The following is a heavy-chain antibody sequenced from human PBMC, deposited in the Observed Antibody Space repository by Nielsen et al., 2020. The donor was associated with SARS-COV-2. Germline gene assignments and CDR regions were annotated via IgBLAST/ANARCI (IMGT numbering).Heavy chain of an antibody. CDR3: ARDRLFNYPLDY. J-gene: IGHJ4*02. D-gene: IGHD3-22*01. CDR2: IYYSGSS. Sequence: SETLSLTCTVSGGSISSSSYYWGWIRQPPGKGLEYIGSIYYSGSSYYSPSLKSRVTISVDTSKNQFSLKLSSVTAADTAVYYCARDRLFNYPLDYWGQGTLVTVSS. V-gene: IGHV4-39*07. CDR1: GGSISSSSYY.